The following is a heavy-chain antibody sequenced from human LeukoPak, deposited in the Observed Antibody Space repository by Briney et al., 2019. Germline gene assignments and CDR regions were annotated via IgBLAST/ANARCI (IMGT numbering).Heavy chain of an antibody. D-gene: IGHD1-7*01. J-gene: IGHJ4*02. CDR2: IRYDGSNK. Sequence: GGSLRLSCAASGFTFSTYGMHWVRQAPGKGLEWVAFIRYDGSNKYYADSVKGRFTISRDNSKNTLYLQMNSLRAEDTAVYYCARDGSTYGTRWGQGTLVTVSS. V-gene: IGHV3-30*02. CDR3: ARDGSTYGTR. CDR1: GFTFSTYG.